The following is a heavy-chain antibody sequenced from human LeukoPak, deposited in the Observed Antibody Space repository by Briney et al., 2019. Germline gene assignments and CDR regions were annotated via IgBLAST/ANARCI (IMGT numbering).Heavy chain of an antibody. Sequence: PGGSLRLSCVASGYPFSQHGIHWVRQAPGRGLEWVAVIWPDGNKKEYADSVRGRFIVSKDNSENTLSLQMNSLRAEDTAVYHCVVVLVPAAVWQFDVWGRGTLVTVSS. CDR3: VVVLVPAAVWQFDV. D-gene: IGHD2-2*01. J-gene: IGHJ2*01. CDR2: IWPDGNKK. V-gene: IGHV3-33*01. CDR1: GYPFSQHG.